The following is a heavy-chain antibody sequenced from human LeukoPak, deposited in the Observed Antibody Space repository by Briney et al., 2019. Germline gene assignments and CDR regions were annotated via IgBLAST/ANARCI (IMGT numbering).Heavy chain of an antibody. V-gene: IGHV4-38-2*02. D-gene: IGHD3-22*01. Sequence: SETLSLTCTVSGHSIIDSYYWGWIRQPPGKGLEWIGSIYHTGSTYYNPSLKSRLTISIDTSKNQFSLKLKSVTAADTAVYYCARAVDSSGFSCFQHWGQGTLVTVSS. J-gene: IGHJ1*01. CDR3: ARAVDSSGFSCFQH. CDR2: IYHTGST. CDR1: GHSIIDSYY.